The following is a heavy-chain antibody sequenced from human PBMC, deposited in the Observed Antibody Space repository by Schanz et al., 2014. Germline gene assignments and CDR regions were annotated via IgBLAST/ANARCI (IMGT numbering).Heavy chain of an antibody. Sequence: QVQLVQSGDEVKKPGASVKVSCKASGGTFSSFGINWVRQAPGQGLEWMGWISAYNGNTNYAQKLQGRVTMTTDTSTSTAYMELSSLTSEDTAVHYCARGRGFYDYWGQGTLVTVSS. V-gene: IGHV1-18*01. J-gene: IGHJ4*02. CDR2: ISAYNGNT. CDR1: GGTFSSFG. D-gene: IGHD3-10*01. CDR3: ARGRGFYDY.